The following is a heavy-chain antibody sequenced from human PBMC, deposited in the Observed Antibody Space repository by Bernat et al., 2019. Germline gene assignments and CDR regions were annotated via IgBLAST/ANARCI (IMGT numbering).Heavy chain of an antibody. J-gene: IGHJ4*02. Sequence: QVQLLESGGGLVKPGGSLRLSCAASGFTFSDYYMSWIRQAPGKGLEWVSYISSSGSTIYYADSVKGRFTISRDNAKNTLYLQMNSLRAEDTAVYYWASDSRLGELSLYSTLWGQGTLVTVSS. CDR3: ASDSRLGELSLYSTL. D-gene: IGHD3-16*02. V-gene: IGHV3-11*01. CDR1: GFTFSDYY. CDR2: ISSSGSTI.